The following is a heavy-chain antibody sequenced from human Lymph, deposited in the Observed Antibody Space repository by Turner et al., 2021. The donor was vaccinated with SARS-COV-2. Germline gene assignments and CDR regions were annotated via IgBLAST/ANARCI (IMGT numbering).Heavy chain of an antibody. D-gene: IGHD6-25*01. CDR2: ISYDGSNK. V-gene: IGHV3-30-3*01. CDR3: ARDVGAALDY. CDR1: GFTFSSYA. J-gene: IGHJ4*02. Sequence: QVQLVEPGGGVVQPGRSLGLSCAASGFTFSSYAMHWVRQAPDKGLEWVALISYDGSNKYYADSVKSRFTISRDNSKNTMYLQKNSLRAEDTAVYYCARDVGAALDYWGQGTLVTVSS.